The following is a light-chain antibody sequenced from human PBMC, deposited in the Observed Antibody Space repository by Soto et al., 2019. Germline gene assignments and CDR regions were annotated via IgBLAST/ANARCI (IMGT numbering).Light chain of an antibody. J-gene: IGKJ2*01. CDR2: SAS. CDR3: HQYYKWPAMYT. V-gene: IGKV3-15*01. CDR1: QSVSTN. Sequence: EMVMTQSPATLSVSPGERATLSCRASQSVSTNLAWYQHKPGQPPRLLFYSASTRATGIPARFSGSASGTEVTLTTGSLHSEDFAVYYCHQYYKWPAMYTFGQGTKLEIK.